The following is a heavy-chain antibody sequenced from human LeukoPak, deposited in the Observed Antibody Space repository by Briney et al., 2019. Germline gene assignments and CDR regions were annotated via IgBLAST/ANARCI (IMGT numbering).Heavy chain of an antibody. D-gene: IGHD5-18*01. CDR2: INPSGDFT. J-gene: IGHJ4*02. CDR3: ATQEYTAMVSPYYFDY. CDR1: GYTFTSYY. V-gene: IGHV1-46*01. Sequence: GASVKVSCKASGYTFTSYYMHWVRQAPGQGLEWMGIINPSGDFTIYAQKFQGRVTMTRDTSTSTVYMELSSLRSEDTAVYYCATQEYTAMVSPYYFDYWGQGTLVTVSS.